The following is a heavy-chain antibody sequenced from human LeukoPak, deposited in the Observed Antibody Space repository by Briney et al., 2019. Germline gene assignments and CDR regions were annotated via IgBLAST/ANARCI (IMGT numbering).Heavy chain of an antibody. J-gene: IGHJ5*02. V-gene: IGHV1-2*02. CDR1: GGTFSSYA. D-gene: IGHD3-10*01. CDR2: INPDSGDT. Sequence: ASVKTSCKASGGTFSSYAISWVRQAPGQGLEWMGWINPDSGDTNYLQQFQGRATMTRDTSITTAYMELSRLRSDDTAVYYCTRDLLGGSVTFDPWGQGTLFT. CDR3: TRDLLGGSVTFDP.